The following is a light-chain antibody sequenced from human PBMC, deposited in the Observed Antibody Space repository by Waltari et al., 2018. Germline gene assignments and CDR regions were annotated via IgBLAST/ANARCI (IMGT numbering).Light chain of an antibody. CDR1: QSISTW. CDR3: QQFNSYSWT. CDR2: RAS. J-gene: IGKJ1*01. Sequence: DIQMTQSPSTLSASVGARVTITCRASQSISTWLAWYQQTPGKAPKLLIYRASNLESGVPSRFSGSGSGTEFTLTISSLQPDDFGTYYCQQFNSYSWTFGQGTKVE. V-gene: IGKV1-5*03.